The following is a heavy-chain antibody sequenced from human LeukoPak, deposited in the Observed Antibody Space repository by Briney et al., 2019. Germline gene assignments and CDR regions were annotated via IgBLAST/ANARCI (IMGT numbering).Heavy chain of an antibody. CDR3: ARYYSGSYGFDY. Sequence: SETLSLTCTVSGGSISSSNYYWGWIRQPPGEGLEWIGYIYYSGSTYYNPSLKSRVTMSVDTSKNQFSLKLSSATAADTAVYYCARYYSGSYGFDYWGQGTLVTVSS. CDR2: IYYSGST. V-gene: IGHV4-39*01. J-gene: IGHJ4*02. CDR1: GGSISSSNYY. D-gene: IGHD1-26*01.